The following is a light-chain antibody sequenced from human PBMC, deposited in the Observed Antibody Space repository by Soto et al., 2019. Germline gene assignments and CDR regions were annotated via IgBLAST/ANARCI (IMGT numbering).Light chain of an antibody. CDR1: QDIAKY. J-gene: IGKJ5*01. CDR2: EAS. CDR3: QQYDFLRT. V-gene: IGKV1-33*01. Sequence: DIQMTQSPSSLSASVGDRVTITCQASQDIAKYLNWYQQKPGKAPKLLIYEASNLVTGVPLRFSGSGSGTDFTFTISSLQPEDNATDYCQQYDFLRTFGQGTRLESK.